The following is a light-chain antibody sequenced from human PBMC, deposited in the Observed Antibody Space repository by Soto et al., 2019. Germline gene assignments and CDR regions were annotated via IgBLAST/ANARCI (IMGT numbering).Light chain of an antibody. CDR3: SSFTGSSYV. CDR2: DVI. V-gene: IGLV2-14*03. CDR1: SSDVGNNNY. J-gene: IGLJ1*01. Sequence: QSALTQPASVSGSPGQSITISCTGTSSDVGNNNYVSWYQHNPGRAPKVMICDVINRPSGVSNRFSGSKSGNTASLTISGLQAEDEADYYCSSFTGSSYVFGTGTKVTVL.